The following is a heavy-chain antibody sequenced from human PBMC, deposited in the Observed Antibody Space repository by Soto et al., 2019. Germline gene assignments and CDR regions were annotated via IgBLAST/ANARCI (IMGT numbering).Heavy chain of an antibody. V-gene: IGHV1-3*05. CDR2: INAGNGNT. Sequence: QVQLVQSGAEEKKPGASVKVSCKASGYTFTSYAMHWVRQAPGQRLEWMGWINAGNGNTKYSQKFKGRVTITRDTSASTAYMELSSLRSEDTAVYYCARPRNYYYGMDVWGQGTTVTVSS. CDR3: ARPRNYYYGMDV. CDR1: GYTFTSYA. J-gene: IGHJ6*02.